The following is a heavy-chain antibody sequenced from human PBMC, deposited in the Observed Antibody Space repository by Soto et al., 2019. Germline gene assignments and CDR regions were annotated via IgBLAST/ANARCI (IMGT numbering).Heavy chain of an antibody. CDR1: GFTFSSYS. J-gene: IGHJ3*02. V-gene: IGHV3-64*01. CDR3: AGDAFDI. Sequence: GGSLRLSCAASGFTFSSYSRNWVRQAPGKGLEYVSAISSNGGSTYYANSVKGRFTISRDNAKNTVYLQMGSLRAEDMGVYYCAGDAFDIWGQGTMVTVSS. CDR2: ISSNGGST.